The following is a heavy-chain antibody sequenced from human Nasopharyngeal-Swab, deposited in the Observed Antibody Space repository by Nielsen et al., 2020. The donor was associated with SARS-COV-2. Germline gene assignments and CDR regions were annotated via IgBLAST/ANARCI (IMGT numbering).Heavy chain of an antibody. CDR2: IYYNGRT. CDR3: SRQNVLKHLEWTSTFYSYRIDV. Sequence: SDPLSLTCTVSGDSMITNSWIWIRQPPGKGLDWIGYIYYNGRTNYTPSLKSRVTVSLDTSRNQFSLKLDSVTAADTATYYCSRQNVLKHLEWTSTFYSYRIDVWGKGTTVTVSS. V-gene: IGHV4-59*08. D-gene: IGHD2/OR15-2a*01. CDR1: GDSMITNS. J-gene: IGHJ6*03.